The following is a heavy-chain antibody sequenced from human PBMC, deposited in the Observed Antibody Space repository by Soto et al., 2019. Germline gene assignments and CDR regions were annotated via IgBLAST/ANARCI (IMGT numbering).Heavy chain of an antibody. CDR2: IYYGAST. CDR3: ARRLRTAGSFES. Sequence: SETLSLTCSVSGGSISSGTYYWSWLRQHPGKGLEWIGYIYYGASTYYNPSLKSRVTKSIDTSKNLFSRKLSSVTAADTAMYYCARRLRTAGSFESWGRGTLVTVSS. D-gene: IGHD2-21*02. J-gene: IGHJ4*02. CDR1: GGSISSGTYY. V-gene: IGHV4-31*03.